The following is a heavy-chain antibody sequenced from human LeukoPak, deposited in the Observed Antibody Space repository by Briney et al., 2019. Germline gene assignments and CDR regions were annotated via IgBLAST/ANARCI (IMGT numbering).Heavy chain of an antibody. CDR3: TRDLYGGNSLDY. Sequence: SVKVSCKASGGTFSSYAISWVRQAPGQGLEWMGGIIPIFGTANYAQKFQGRVTITADESTSTAYMELSSLRSEDTAVYYCTRDLYGGNSLDYWGQGTLVTVSS. V-gene: IGHV1-69*13. J-gene: IGHJ4*02. CDR1: GGTFSSYA. D-gene: IGHD4-23*01. CDR2: IIPIFGTA.